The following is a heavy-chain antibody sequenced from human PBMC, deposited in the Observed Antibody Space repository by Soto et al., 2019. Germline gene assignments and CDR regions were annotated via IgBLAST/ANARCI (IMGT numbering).Heavy chain of an antibody. D-gene: IGHD1-20*01. J-gene: IGHJ4*02. CDR3: ATYTDGHYHPPYDY. Sequence: PGGSLRLSCAASGFTFMIYAMSLVRLSPGRGLEWVSSISVSGTGTWHADSVRGRFTTSRDNSRNKLYLQMNSLGADDMAAYYCATYTDGHYHPPYDYWVQGTLFTVS. V-gene: IGHV3-23*01. CDR2: ISVSGTGT. CDR1: GFTFMIYA.